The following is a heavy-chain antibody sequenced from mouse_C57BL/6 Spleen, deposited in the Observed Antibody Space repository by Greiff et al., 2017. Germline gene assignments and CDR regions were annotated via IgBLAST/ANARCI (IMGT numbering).Heavy chain of an antibody. Sequence: VQLQQPGAELVMPGASVKLSCKASGYTFTSYWMHWVKQRPGQGLEWMGEIDPSDGYTNYNQKFKGKSTLTVDKSSSTAYMQLSSLTSEDSAVYYCASGRAPVYPKGLLAYWGQGTLVTVSA. V-gene: IGHV1-69*01. D-gene: IGHD3-1*01. CDR2: IDPSDGYT. J-gene: IGHJ3*01. CDR1: GYTFTSYW. CDR3: ASGRAPVYPKGLLAY.